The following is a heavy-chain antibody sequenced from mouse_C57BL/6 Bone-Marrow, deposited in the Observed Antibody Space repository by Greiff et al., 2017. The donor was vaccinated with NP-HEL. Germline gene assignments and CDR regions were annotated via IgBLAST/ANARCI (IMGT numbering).Heavy chain of an antibody. CDR1: GYTFTSYG. CDR2: IYPRSGNT. J-gene: IGHJ2*01. Sequence: VQLQQSGAELARPGASVKLSCKASGYTFTSYGISWVKQRTGQGLEWIGEIYPRSGNTYYNEKFKGKGTLTAYKSSSTAYVELRSLTSEDSAVYFCARWRLLRRRAYFDYWGQGTTLTVSS. CDR3: ARWRLLRRRAYFDY. D-gene: IGHD1-2*01. V-gene: IGHV1-81*01.